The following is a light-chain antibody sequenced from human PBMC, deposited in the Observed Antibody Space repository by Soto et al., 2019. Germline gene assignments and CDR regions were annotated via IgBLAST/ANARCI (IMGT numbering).Light chain of an antibody. V-gene: IGKV1-39*01. CDR1: QRISNY. J-gene: IGKJ5*01. CDR2: AAS. Sequence: EILMTQSPSSLSASLGDRATISCRASQRISNYLTWYKQKPGKAPKLLIYAASSLQSGVPSRFSGSGSGTDFTLTISSLKPEDFTTYYCQQSNRRPITFGQGTRLEIK. CDR3: QQSNRRPIT.